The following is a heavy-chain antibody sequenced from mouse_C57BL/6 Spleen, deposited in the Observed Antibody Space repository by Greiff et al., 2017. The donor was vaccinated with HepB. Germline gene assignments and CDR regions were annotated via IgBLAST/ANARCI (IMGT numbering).Heavy chain of an antibody. CDR3: ARGDDGSSCFWY. Sequence: QVQLQQSGPELVKPGASVKISCKASGYSFTSYYIHWVKQRPGQGLEWIGWIYPGSGNTKYKAKFKGKATLTADTSSSTAYMQLSSLTSEDSAVYYCARGDDGSSCFWYWGQGTLVTVYA. V-gene: IGHV1-66*01. CDR2: IYPGSGNT. J-gene: IGHJ3*01. D-gene: IGHD1-1*01. CDR1: GYSFTSYY.